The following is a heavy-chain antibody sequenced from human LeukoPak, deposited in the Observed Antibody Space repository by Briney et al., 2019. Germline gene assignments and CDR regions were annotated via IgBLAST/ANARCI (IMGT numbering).Heavy chain of an antibody. D-gene: IGHD6-19*01. Sequence: GGSLRLSCAASGFTFSSHSMNWVRQAPGKGLEWVSAISGSGGSTYYADSVKGRFTISRDNSKNTLYLQMNSLRAEDTAVYYCAKVVSEGYSSGWLVDYWGQGTLVTVSS. V-gene: IGHV3-23*01. CDR1: GFTFSSHS. CDR2: ISGSGGST. J-gene: IGHJ4*02. CDR3: AKVVSEGYSSGWLVDY.